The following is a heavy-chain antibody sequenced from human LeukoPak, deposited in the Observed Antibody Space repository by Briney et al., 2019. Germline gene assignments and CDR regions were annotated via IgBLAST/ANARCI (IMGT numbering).Heavy chain of an antibody. Sequence: ASVKVSCKASGYNFNNYYIHWVRQAPGQGLEWMGIINPSGGSTSYAQQFQGRVTLTRDTSTSTVYMDLSSLRSEDTAVYYCARDIPYEVTFGGIIAMGSFVLDYWGQGTLVTVSS. CDR1: GYNFNNYY. CDR2: INPSGGST. V-gene: IGHV1-46*02. J-gene: IGHJ4*02. D-gene: IGHD3-16*02. CDR3: ARDIPYEVTFGGIIAMGSFVLDY.